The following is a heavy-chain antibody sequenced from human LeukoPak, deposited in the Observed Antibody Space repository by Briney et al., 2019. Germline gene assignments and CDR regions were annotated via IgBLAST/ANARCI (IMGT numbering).Heavy chain of an antibody. D-gene: IGHD3-22*01. CDR2: INQSGST. CDR3: AGDDYYDRWY. J-gene: IGHJ4*02. Sequence: SETLSLTCTVYGGSFSGYYWSWIRQPPGKGLEWIGEINQSGSTNYNPSLKSRVTISVDTSKNQFSLKLSSVTAADTAVYYCAGDDYYDRWYWGQGTLVTVSS. V-gene: IGHV4-34*01. CDR1: GGSFSGYY.